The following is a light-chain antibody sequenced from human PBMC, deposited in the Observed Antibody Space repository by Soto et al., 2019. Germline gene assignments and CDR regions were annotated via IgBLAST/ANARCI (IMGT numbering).Light chain of an antibody. CDR1: SSDVGGYNY. V-gene: IGLV2-14*01. CDR2: DVS. J-gene: IGLJ1*01. CDR3: SSYTSSSTLLYV. Sequence: QSALTQPASVSGSPGQSITISCTGTSSDVGGYNYVSWYQQHPGKAPKLMIYDVSNRPSGVSNRFSGSKSGNTASLTISVXXXXXXXXXXXSSYTSSSTLLYVFGTGTKLTV.